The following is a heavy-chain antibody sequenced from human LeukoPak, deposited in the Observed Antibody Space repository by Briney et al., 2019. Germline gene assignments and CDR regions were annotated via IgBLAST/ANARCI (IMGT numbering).Heavy chain of an antibody. CDR2: INAGNGNT. D-gene: IGHD6-13*01. CDR1: GYTFTSYA. CDR3: ARDRTKFSSSWYGPFDY. J-gene: IGHJ4*02. Sequence: HGASVKVSCKASGYTFTSYAMHWVRQAPGQRLEWMGWINAGNGNTKYSQKFQGRVTITRDTSASTAYMELSSLRSEDTAVYYCARDRTKFSSSWYGPFDYWGQGTLVTVSS. V-gene: IGHV1-3*01.